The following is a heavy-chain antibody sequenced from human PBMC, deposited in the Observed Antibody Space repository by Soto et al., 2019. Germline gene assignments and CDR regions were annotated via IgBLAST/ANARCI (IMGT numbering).Heavy chain of an antibody. J-gene: IGHJ4*02. CDR3: AKDLELEVFTAEYLDH. CDR2: ISGYGGST. CDR1: GFTFSSYA. D-gene: IGHD1-1*01. V-gene: IGHV3-23*01. Sequence: EVQLLESGGGLVQPGGSLRLSCAASGFTFSSYAMSWVRQAPGKGLEWVSSISGYGGSTYYADSVKGRFTISRDNSKNTLYLQMNSLGAEDTAVYYCAKDLELEVFTAEYLDHWGQGSLVTVSS.